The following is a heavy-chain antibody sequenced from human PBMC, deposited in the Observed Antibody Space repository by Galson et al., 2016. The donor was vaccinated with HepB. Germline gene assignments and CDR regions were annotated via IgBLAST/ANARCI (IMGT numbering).Heavy chain of an antibody. Sequence: SLRLSCAASGFTFSIYAMHWVRQAPGKGLEYVSAISGNGLNTYYADSVKGRFTISRDSPKNTLYLQMSGLRAEHTAVYYCVRDFAGKGSNLAARKFDYWGQGTLVAVSS. D-gene: IGHD6-6*01. CDR1: GFTFSIYA. CDR3: VRDFAGKGSNLAARKFDY. V-gene: IGHV3-64D*06. CDR2: ISGNGLNT. J-gene: IGHJ4*02.